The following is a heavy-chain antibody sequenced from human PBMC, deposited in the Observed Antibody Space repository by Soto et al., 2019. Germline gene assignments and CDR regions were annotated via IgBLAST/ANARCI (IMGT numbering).Heavy chain of an antibody. CDR3: ERSRIAMT. CDR2: IKEDGSEK. J-gene: IGHJ3*01. D-gene: IGHD3-22*01. V-gene: IGHV3-7*01. Sequence: EVQLVESGGGLVQPGGSLRLSCAASGFTFSSSWMSWVRQAPGKGLEWVANIKEDGSEKYYVDSVKGRFTISIDNAKNSLYLQVNSLRAEDTAVDYCERSRIAMTWGQGTMVIVSS. CDR1: GFTFSSSW.